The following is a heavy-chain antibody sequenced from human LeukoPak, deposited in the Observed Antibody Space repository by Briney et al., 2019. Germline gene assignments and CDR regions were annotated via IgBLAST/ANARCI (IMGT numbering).Heavy chain of an antibody. Sequence: GEARQISCQGSGCSFTSYWIAWVRRMPGKGLEWMGIIYPGDSDTTYSPSFQGQVTISVDRSISTAYLQWSSLKASDSAIYYCTRRELRTVVVATALHAFDVWGQGTMVTVSS. CDR3: TRRELRTVVVATALHAFDV. CDR2: IYPGDSDT. V-gene: IGHV5-51*01. D-gene: IGHD2-21*02. J-gene: IGHJ3*01. CDR1: GCSFTSYW.